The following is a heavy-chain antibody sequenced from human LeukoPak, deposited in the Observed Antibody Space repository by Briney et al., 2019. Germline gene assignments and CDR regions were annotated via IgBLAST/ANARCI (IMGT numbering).Heavy chain of an antibody. D-gene: IGHD3-9*01. V-gene: IGHV3-21*01. CDR1: GFTFSSYS. CDR2: ISSSGSYI. Sequence: GGSLGLSCAASGFTFSSYSMNWVRQAPGKGLEWVSPISSSGSYIYYADSVKGRFTISRDNAKNSMYLQMNSLRAEDTAVYYCARGALYDDILTGIDYWGQGTLVTVSP. J-gene: IGHJ4*02. CDR3: ARGALYDDILTGIDY.